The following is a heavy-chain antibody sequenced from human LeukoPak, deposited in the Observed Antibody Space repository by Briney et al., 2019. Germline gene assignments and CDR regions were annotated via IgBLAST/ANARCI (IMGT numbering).Heavy chain of an antibody. CDR3: ARDGGYSDSSAYYPFDH. CDR2: IYHSGST. Sequence: SETLSLTCTVSGGSISSDGYYWSWIRQPPGKGLEWIGYIYHSGSTYYNPSLKSRVTISVDTSKNQFSLKLRSVTAADTAVYYCARDGGYSDSSAYYPFDHWGQGILVTVSS. D-gene: IGHD3-22*01. V-gene: IGHV4-30-2*01. J-gene: IGHJ4*02. CDR1: GGSISSDGYY.